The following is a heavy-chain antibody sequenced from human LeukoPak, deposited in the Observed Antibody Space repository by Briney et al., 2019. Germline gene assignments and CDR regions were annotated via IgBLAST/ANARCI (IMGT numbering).Heavy chain of an antibody. V-gene: IGHV4-4*07. CDR3: AREDRAEIGSGYYYDC. CDR2: IYSSGST. Sequence: SETLSLTSSQPRDSPLESMSGSMWPPAGKGLEWIGRIYSSGSTDYNPSLQGRAATPVAKSKPQFSLRQNSMTTPYLAVNYWAREDRAEIGSGYYYDCWGQGTLVTVSS. CDR1: RDSPLESMS. J-gene: IGHJ4*02. D-gene: IGHD3-22*01.